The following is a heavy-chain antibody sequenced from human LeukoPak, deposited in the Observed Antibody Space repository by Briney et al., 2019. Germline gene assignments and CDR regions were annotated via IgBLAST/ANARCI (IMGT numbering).Heavy chain of an antibody. V-gene: IGHV3-23*01. CDR3: AKDPRHYGDYNDY. CDR1: GVTLSTYA. CDR2: ISGSGGST. J-gene: IGHJ4*02. Sequence: GGSLRLSCAASGVTLSTYAMSWVRQAPGKGLEWVSAISGSGGSTYYADSVKGRFTISRDNSKNTLYLQMNSLRAEDTAVYYCAKDPRHYGDYNDYWGQGTLVTVSS. D-gene: IGHD4-17*01.